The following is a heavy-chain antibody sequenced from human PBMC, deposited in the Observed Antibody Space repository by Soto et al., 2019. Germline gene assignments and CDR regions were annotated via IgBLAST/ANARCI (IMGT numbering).Heavy chain of an antibody. CDR3: ARGGVVSAFDY. CDR1: GFTFSSYA. V-gene: IGHV3-30-3*01. CDR2: ISYDGSSK. Sequence: QVQLVESGGGVVQPGRSLRLSCAASGFTFSSYAMHWVRQAPGKGLEWVAVISYDGSSKYYADSVKGRFTISRDNSKNTLYLQMNSLRAEDTAVYYCARGGVVSAFDYWGQGTLVTVSS. D-gene: IGHD3-3*01. J-gene: IGHJ4*02.